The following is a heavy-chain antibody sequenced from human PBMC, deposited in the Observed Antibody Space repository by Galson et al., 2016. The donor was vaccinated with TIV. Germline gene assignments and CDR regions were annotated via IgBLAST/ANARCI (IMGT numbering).Heavy chain of an antibody. V-gene: IGHV7-4-1*02. CDR2: INTATGDP. D-gene: IGHD3-9*01. Sequence: SVKVSCKASGYTFSIYGMNWVRQAPGRGLEWMGWINTATGDPTYAQGFTGRFVFSSDTSVSTTYLQISSLKAEDTAVYYCASLRYGNYYGVDVWGQGTTVTVSS. CDR3: ASLRYGNYYGVDV. CDR1: GYTFSIYG. J-gene: IGHJ6*02.